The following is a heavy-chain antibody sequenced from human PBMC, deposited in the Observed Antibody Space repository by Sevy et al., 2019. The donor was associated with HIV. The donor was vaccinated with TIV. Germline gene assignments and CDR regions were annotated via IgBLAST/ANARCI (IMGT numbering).Heavy chain of an antibody. CDR3: ERGTRDWAGIDY. V-gene: IGHV3-74*01. CDR1: GFTFNTYW. Sequence: GGSLRLSCAASGFTFNTYWMHWVRQAPGKGLIWVSRVNTDGTFTTYEDSVKGRFTISRDNDKNTVYLQMNSLRVEDKAVYHCERGTRDWAGIDYWGQGPLVTVSS. J-gene: IGHJ4*02. D-gene: IGHD2-8*01. CDR2: VNTDGTFT.